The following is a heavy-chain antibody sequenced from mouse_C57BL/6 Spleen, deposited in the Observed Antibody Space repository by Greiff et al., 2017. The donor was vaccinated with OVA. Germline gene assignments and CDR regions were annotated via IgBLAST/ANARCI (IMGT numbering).Heavy chain of an antibody. CDR3: ARRSNYYAMDY. Sequence: EVQRVESGGGLVKPGGSLKLSCAASGFTFSDYGMHWVRQAPEKGLEWVAYISSGSSTIYYADTVKGRYTISRDNAKNTLFLQMTSLRSEDTAMYDCARRSNYYAMDYWGQGTSVTVSS. V-gene: IGHV5-17*01. J-gene: IGHJ4*01. CDR2: ISSGSSTI. CDR1: GFTFSDYG.